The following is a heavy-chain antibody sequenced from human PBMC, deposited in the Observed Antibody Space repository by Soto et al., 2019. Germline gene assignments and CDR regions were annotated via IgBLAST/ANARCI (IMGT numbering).Heavy chain of an antibody. CDR1: GYTFISFS. D-gene: IGHD5-18*01. Sequence: QVQLVQSGAQVKTPGASVKVSCKASGYTFISFSIHWLRQAPGQRPEWMGWITAGNDNTYFSQKFQGRVTITRDTSANTVYMEVSSLRSEDTAVYYCARGRGYSVGSNGVEVWGQGTTVIVSS. CDR2: ITAGNDNT. J-gene: IGHJ6*02. V-gene: IGHV1-3*01. CDR3: ARGRGYSVGSNGVEV.